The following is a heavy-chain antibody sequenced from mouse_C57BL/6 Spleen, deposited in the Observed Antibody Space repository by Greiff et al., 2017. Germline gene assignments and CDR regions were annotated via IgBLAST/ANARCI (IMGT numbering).Heavy chain of an antibody. CDR2: IYPGDGAT. V-gene: IGHV1-82*01. J-gene: IGHJ1*03. Sequence: VQLQQSGPELVKPGASVKISCKASGYAFSSSWMNWVKQRPGKGLEWIGRIYPGDGATNYNGKFKGKATLTADKSSSTAYMQLSSLTSEDSAVYFCVPYDGYHWYFDGWGTGTTVTVSS. CDR1: GYAFSSSW. CDR3: VPYDGYHWYFDG. D-gene: IGHD2-3*01.